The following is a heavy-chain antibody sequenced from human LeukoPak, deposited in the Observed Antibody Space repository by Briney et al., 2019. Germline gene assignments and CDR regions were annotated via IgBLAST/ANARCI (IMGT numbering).Heavy chain of an antibody. CDR1: GFTFSSYW. V-gene: IGHV3-7*01. CDR3: ARDRYYDSSGPTLYYFDY. CDR2: IKQDGSEK. J-gene: IGHJ4*02. D-gene: IGHD3-22*01. Sequence: PGGSLRLSCAASGFTFSSYWMSWVRQAPGKGLEWVANIKQDGSEKYYVDSVKGRFTISRDNAKNSLYLQMNSLRAEDTAVYYCARDRYYDSSGPTLYYFDYWGQGTLVTASS.